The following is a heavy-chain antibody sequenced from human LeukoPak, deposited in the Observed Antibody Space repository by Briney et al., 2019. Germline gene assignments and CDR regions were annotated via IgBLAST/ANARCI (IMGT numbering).Heavy chain of an antibody. Sequence: GGSLRLSCAASGFTFSSYAMSWVRQAPGKGLEWVSAISGSGGSTYYADSVKGRFTISRDNSKNTLYLQMNSLRAEDTAVYYCAKTQYYYDSSGYNEGTYYFDYWGQGTLVTVSS. V-gene: IGHV3-23*01. J-gene: IGHJ4*02. CDR3: AKTQYYYDSSGYNEGTYYFDY. CDR1: GFTFSSYA. CDR2: ISGSGGST. D-gene: IGHD3-22*01.